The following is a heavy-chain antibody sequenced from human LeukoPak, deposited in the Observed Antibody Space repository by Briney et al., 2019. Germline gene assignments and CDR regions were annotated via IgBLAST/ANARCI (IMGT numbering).Heavy chain of an antibody. CDR2: INPNSGGT. V-gene: IGHV1-2*04. CDR1: GYTFTGYY. Sequence: ASVKVSCKASGYTFTGYYMHWVRQAPGQGLEWMGWINPNSGGTNYAQKFQGWVTMTRDTSISTAYMELSRLRSDDTAVYYCARAGGGYGSGRNWFDPWGQGTLVTVSS. J-gene: IGHJ5*02. CDR3: ARAGGGYGSGRNWFDP. D-gene: IGHD3-10*01.